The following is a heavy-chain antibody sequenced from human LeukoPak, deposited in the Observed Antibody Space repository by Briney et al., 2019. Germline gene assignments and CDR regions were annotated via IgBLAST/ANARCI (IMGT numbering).Heavy chain of an antibody. J-gene: IGHJ4*02. Sequence: ASVKVSCKASGYTFTGYYMHWVRQAPGQGLEWMGWINPNSGGTNYAQKFQGRVTMTRDTSISTAYMELSRLRSDDTAVYYCARGRITMVRGVITSPDYWGQGTLVTVSS. CDR2: INPNSGGT. V-gene: IGHV1-2*02. D-gene: IGHD3-10*01. CDR1: GYTFTGYY. CDR3: ARGRITMVRGVITSPDY.